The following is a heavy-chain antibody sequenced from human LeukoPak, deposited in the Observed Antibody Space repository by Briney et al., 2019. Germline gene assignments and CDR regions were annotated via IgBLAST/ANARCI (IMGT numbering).Heavy chain of an antibody. J-gene: IGHJ6*04. V-gene: IGHV3-23*01. D-gene: IGHD3-10*02. Sequence: GGSLRLSCAASGFTFSTYWMHWVRQAPGKGLEWVSAISGSGGSTYYADSVKGRFTISRDNAKNSLYLQMNSLRAEDTAVYYCAELGITMIGGVWGKGTTVTISS. CDR3: AELGITMIGGV. CDR2: ISGSGGST. CDR1: GFTFSTYW.